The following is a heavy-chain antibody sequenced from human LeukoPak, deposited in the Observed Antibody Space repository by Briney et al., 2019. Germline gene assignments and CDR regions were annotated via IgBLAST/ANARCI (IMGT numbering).Heavy chain of an antibody. V-gene: IGHV3-21*01. Sequence: GGSLRLSCAASGFTFSIYSMNWVRQAPGKGLEWLSSVTSSSNYIYYADSVKGRFTISRDNVQNSLYLQMNSLRAEDTAMYYCARDRGYFDNWGQGTLVTVSS. CDR3: ARDRGYFDN. J-gene: IGHJ4*02. CDR1: GFTFSIYS. CDR2: VTSSSNYI.